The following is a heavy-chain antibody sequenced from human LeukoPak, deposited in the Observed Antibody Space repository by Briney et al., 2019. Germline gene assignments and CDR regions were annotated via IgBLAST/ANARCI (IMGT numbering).Heavy chain of an antibody. CDR3: AKSGDQVTVTKLDY. Sequence: GGSLRLSCAASGFTFSNYVMSWVRQARGKGLEWVSGISGSGGSTFYADSVKGRFTITRDNSKNTLYLEMNSLRAEDTALFYCAKSGDQVTVTKLDYWGQGTLVTVSS. CDR2: ISGSGGST. V-gene: IGHV3-23*01. J-gene: IGHJ4*02. D-gene: IGHD4-17*01. CDR1: GFTFSNYV.